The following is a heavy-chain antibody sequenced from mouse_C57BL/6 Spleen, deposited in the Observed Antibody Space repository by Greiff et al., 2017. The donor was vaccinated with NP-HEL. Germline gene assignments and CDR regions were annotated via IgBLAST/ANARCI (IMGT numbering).Heavy chain of an antibody. V-gene: IGHV1-7*01. D-gene: IGHD1-1*01. CDR3: ARITTVDYYAMDY. CDR1: GYTFTSYW. Sequence: QVHVKQSGAELAKPGASVKLSCKASGYTFTSYWMHWVKQRPGQGLEWIGYINPSSGYTKYNQKFKDKATLTADKSSSTAYMQLSSLTYEDSAVYYCARITTVDYYAMDYWGQGTSVTVSS. CDR2: INPSSGYT. J-gene: IGHJ4*01.